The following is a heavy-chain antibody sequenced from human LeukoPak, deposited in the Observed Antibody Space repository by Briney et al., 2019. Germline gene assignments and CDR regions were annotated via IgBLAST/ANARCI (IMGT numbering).Heavy chain of an antibody. CDR3: TRRCDYFDY. CDR1: GGTFNTYA. Sequence: SVKVSCKAPGGTFNTYAITWVRQAPGQGLEWMGRIIPVLDITNYAQKFQGRVTITADKSTSTAYMQLTGLRSEDTAIYYCTRRCDYFDYWGQGTLVTVSS. CDR2: IIPVLDIT. V-gene: IGHV1-69*04. J-gene: IGHJ4*02.